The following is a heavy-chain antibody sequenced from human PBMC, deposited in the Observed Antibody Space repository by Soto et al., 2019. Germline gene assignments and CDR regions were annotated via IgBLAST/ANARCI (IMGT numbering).Heavy chain of an antibody. CDR1: GFTFISYA. CDR3: AKRMYNDMRSGMDV. J-gene: IGHJ6*02. D-gene: IGHD1-1*01. Sequence: EVQLLESGGGLGQPGGSLRLSCEASGFTFISYAMSWGRQAPGKGLEWVAGISGSGGSTYYADSVRGRFTISRDNSKNTVYLQMNSLRVEDRAVYYCAKRMYNDMRSGMDVWGQGTTVTVSS. CDR2: ISGSGGST. V-gene: IGHV3-23*01.